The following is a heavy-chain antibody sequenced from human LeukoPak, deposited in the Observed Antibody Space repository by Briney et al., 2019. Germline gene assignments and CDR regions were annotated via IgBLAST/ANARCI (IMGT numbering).Heavy chain of an antibody. CDR3: AKFVNYGSYYYYYYMDV. V-gene: IGHV3-21*04. D-gene: IGHD3-10*01. CDR2: ISSSSSYI. J-gene: IGHJ6*03. CDR1: GFTFSSYS. Sequence: GGSLRLSCAASGFTFSSYSMNWVRQAPGKGLEWVSSISSSSSYIYYADSVKGRFTISRDNSKNTLYLQMNSLRAEDTALYYCAKFVNYGSYYYYYYMDVWGKGTTVTVSS.